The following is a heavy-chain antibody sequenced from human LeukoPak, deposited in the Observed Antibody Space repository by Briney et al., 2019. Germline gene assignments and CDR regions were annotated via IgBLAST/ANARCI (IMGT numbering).Heavy chain of an antibody. J-gene: IGHJ4*02. D-gene: IGHD4-17*01. CDR1: GGSFSGYY. V-gene: IGHV4-34*01. CDR3: ARGFMTKVISRVDY. Sequence: PSETLSLTCAVYGGSFSGYYWSWIRQPPGKGLEWIGEINHSGSTNYNPSLKSRVTISVDTSKNQFSLKLSSVTAADTAVYYCARGFMTKVISRVDYWGQGTLVTVSS. CDR2: INHSGST.